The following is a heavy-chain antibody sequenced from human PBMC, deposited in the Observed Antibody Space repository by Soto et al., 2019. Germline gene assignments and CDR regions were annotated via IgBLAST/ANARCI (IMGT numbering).Heavy chain of an antibody. CDR2: ISGSGGIT. Sequence: GGSLRLSCAASGVTVSSYAMSCVRQAPGKGLELVSAISGSGGITYYADSVKGRFKISRDNSKHKLYLQMNSLRAEETAVYYCAKEGWIQHPIKISWFDPWGQGTLVTVSS. J-gene: IGHJ5*02. CDR1: GVTVSSYA. D-gene: IGHD5-18*01. V-gene: IGHV3-23*01. CDR3: AKEGWIQHPIKISWFDP.